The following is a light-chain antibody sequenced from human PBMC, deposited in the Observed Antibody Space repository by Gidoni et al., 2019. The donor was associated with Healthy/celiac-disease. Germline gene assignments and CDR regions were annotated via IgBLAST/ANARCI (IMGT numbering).Light chain of an antibody. CDR2: GAS. J-gene: IGKJ2*01. V-gene: IGKV3-20*01. CDR1: QSVSSSY. Sequence: EIVLTQDPGTLSLSPGERATLSCRASQSVSSSYLAWYQQKPGQAPRLLIYGASSRATGIPDRFSGSGSGTDFTLTISRLEPEDFAVYYCQQYGSSPPYTFGQXTKLEIK. CDR3: QQYGSSPPYT.